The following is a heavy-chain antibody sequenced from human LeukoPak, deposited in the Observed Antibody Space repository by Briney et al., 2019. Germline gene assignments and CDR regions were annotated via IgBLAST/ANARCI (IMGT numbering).Heavy chain of an antibody. Sequence: KPSETLSLTRTVSGGSISNYYWSWIRQPAGKGLEWIGRIYSSGSANYNPSLKSRVTMSVDTSKNQFSLNLSSVTAADTAVYYCARGYNWNSRFDPWGQGTLVTVSS. V-gene: IGHV4-4*07. D-gene: IGHD1-20*01. CDR2: IYSSGSA. CDR1: GGSISNYY. CDR3: ARGYNWNSRFDP. J-gene: IGHJ5*02.